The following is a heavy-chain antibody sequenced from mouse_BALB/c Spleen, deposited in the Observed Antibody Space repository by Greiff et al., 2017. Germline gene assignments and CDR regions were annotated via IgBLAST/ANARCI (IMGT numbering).Heavy chain of an antibody. CDR2: INPNNGGT. J-gene: IGHJ4*01. Sequence: DVQLQESGPELVKPGASVKIPCKASGYTFTDYNMYWVKQSHGKSLEWIGDINPNNGGTIYNQKFKGKATLTVDKSSSTAYMELRSLTSEDTAVYYCARRSYYYGSSYCAMDYWGQGTSVTVSS. CDR3: ARRSYYYGSSYCAMDY. V-gene: IGHV1-18*01. CDR1: GYTFTDYN. D-gene: IGHD1-1*01.